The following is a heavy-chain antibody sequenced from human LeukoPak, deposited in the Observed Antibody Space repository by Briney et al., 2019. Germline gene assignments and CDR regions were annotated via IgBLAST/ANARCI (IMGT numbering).Heavy chain of an antibody. V-gene: IGHV4-4*02. D-gene: IGHD1-1*01. Sequence: SETLSLTCAVSGGSISSSNWWSWVRQPPGKGLEWIGSIYYSGSTYYNPSLKSRVTISVDTSKNQFSLKLSSVTAADTAVYYCARVNGGDYWGQGTLVTVSS. CDR3: ARVNGGDY. J-gene: IGHJ4*02. CDR1: GGSISSSNW. CDR2: IYYSGST.